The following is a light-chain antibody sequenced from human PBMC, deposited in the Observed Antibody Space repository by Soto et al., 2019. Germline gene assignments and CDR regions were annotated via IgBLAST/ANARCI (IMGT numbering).Light chain of an antibody. J-gene: IGKJ1*01. CDR1: QSLLHSNGYNY. CDR3: MQALQTPWT. V-gene: IGKV2-28*01. CDR2: LGS. Sequence: DIVMTHAPLSRPVTPGEPASISCRSSQSLLHSNGYNYLDWYLQKPGQSPQLLIYLGSNRASGVPDRFSGSGSGTDFTLKISRVEAKDVGVYYCMQALQTPWTFGQGTKVDIK.